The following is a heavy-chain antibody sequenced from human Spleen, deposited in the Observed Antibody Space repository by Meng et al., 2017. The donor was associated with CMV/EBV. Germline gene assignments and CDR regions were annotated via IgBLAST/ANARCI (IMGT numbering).Heavy chain of an antibody. CDR3: ARTSGIAAAFDP. V-gene: IGHV3-30-3*01. CDR2: ISYDGSNK. Sequence: CADSGFTFSSYAMHWVRQAPGKGLEWVAVISYDGSNKYYADSVKGRFTISRDNSKNTLYLQMNSLRAEDTAVYYCARTSGIAAAFDPWGQGTLVTVSS. CDR1: GFTFSSYA. D-gene: IGHD6-13*01. J-gene: IGHJ5*02.